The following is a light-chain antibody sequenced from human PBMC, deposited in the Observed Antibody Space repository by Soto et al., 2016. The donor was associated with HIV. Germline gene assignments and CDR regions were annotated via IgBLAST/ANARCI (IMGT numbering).Light chain of an antibody. Sequence: SSELTQDPAVSVALGQTVKITCQGDSLRSYYATWYQQKPGQAPVFVIYGQSNRPSGIPDRFSGSSSGNTASLTITGAQAEDEADYYCNSRDNDRVLFGGGTKLTVL. CDR3: NSRDNDRVL. CDR2: GQS. V-gene: IGLV3-19*01. J-gene: IGLJ2*01. CDR1: SLRSYY.